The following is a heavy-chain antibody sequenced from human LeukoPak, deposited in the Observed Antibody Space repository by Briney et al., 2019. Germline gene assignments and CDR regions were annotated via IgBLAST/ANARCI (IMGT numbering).Heavy chain of an antibody. D-gene: IGHD2-2*01. CDR3: ARDMGTSYVDY. J-gene: IGHJ4*02. CDR1: GFTFSSYG. V-gene: IGHV3-33*01. CDR2: IWYDGSNK. Sequence: PGGSLRLSCAASGFTFSSYGMHWVRQAPGKGLEWVAVIWYDGSNKYYADSVKGRFTISRDNSKNTLCLQMNSLRAEDTAVYYCARDMGTSYVDYWGQGTLVTVSS.